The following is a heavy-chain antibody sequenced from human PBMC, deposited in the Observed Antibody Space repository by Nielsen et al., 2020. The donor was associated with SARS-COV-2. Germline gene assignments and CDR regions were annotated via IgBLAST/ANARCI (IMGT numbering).Heavy chain of an antibody. D-gene: IGHD3-3*01. CDR2: IYYDDKT. V-gene: IGHV4-4*02. CDR3: ARALGSLTIFGVVITEHFDY. Sequence: SETLSLTCAVSGGSISSNSWWSWVRQPPGKGLEWIGEIYYDDKTNYDSSLESRVTISIDKSKNQFSLKLSSVTAADTAVYYCARALGSLTIFGVVITEHFDYWGQGTLVTVSS. CDR1: GGSISSNSW. J-gene: IGHJ4*02.